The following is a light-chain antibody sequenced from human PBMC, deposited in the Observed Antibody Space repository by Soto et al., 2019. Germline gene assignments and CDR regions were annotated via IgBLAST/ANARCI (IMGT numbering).Light chain of an antibody. CDR1: SSDVGGYNY. Sequence: QPVLTQPPSASGSPGQSVAISCTGTSSDVGGYNYVSWYQQHPGKAPKLMIYEVSNRPSGVSNRFSGSKSGNTASLTISGLQAEDEADYYCSSYTSSNTLLYVFGTGTKVTVL. V-gene: IGLV2-14*01. J-gene: IGLJ1*01. CDR3: SSYTSSNTLLYV. CDR2: EVS.